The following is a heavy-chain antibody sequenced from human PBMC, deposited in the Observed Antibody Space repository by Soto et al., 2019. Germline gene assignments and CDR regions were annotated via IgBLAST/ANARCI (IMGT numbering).Heavy chain of an antibody. V-gene: IGHV4-34*09. CDR2: IHHSGSA. Sequence: SETLSLTCAVYGGSFSGYYWSWIRQPPGKGLEWIGEIHHSGSAYYNPSLKSRVGTSIDTSVNQFSLRLSSVAAADTAIYYCARRLRDSGAHYRNWFDPWGQGILVTVSS. J-gene: IGHJ5*02. CDR1: GGSFSGYY. CDR3: ARRLRDSGAHYRNWFDP. D-gene: IGHD3-22*01.